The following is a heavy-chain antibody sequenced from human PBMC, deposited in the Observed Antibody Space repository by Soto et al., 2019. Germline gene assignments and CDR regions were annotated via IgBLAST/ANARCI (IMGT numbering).Heavy chain of an antibody. CDR1: GGSFSGYY. V-gene: IGHV4-34*01. CDR2: INHSGST. J-gene: IGHJ6*02. D-gene: IGHD3-10*01. Sequence: SETLSLTCAVHGGSFSGYYWNWIRQPPGKGLEWIGEINHSGSTNYNPSLKSRVTISVDTSKNQFSLKLSSVTAADTAVYYCARVSGIYYYGMDVWGQGTTVT. CDR3: ARVSGIYYYGMDV.